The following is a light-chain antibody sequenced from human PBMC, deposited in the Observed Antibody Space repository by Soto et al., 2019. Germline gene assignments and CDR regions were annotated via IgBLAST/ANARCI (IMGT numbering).Light chain of an antibody. CDR3: SSYTITSTRL. J-gene: IGLJ1*01. V-gene: IGLV2-14*01. CDR1: SSDIGAFEL. CDR2: DVN. Sequence: QSALTQPASVSGSPGQSITISCTGTSSDIGAFELVSWYQQHPGKAPKVMIYDVNIRPSGVSSRFSGSKSGNTASLAISGLQAEDEADYYCSSYTITSTRLFGTGTKLTVL.